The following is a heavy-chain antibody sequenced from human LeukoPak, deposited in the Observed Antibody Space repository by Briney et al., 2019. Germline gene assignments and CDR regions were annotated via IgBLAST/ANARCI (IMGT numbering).Heavy chain of an antibody. CDR3: PKGPQLCSGYHPEN. D-gene: IGHD2-15*01. J-gene: IGHJ4*02. V-gene: IGHV3-23*01. CDR2: ITGSDVKT. CDR1: GFTFSGSA. Sequence: GGSLRLSCAASGFTFSGSAMTWVRQAPGKGLQWVSTITGSDVKTYYADSVKGRFPISRDFSKNMVLLHMNSAGVAEPGIDISPKGPQLCSGYHPENWGQGTLVTVSS.